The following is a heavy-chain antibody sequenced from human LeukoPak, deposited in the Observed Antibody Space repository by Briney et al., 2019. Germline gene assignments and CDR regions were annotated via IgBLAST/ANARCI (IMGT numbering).Heavy chain of an antibody. V-gene: IGHV3-7*01. CDR1: GFTFSSYW. Sequence: HAGGSLRLSCAASGFTFSSYWMSWVRQAPGKGLEWLANIKQDGSEKYYVDSVKGRFTISRDNAKNSLYLQMNSLRAEDTAVYYCARDRVYSSGWYGDAFDIWGQGTMVTVSS. CDR3: ARDRVYSSGWYGDAFDI. CDR2: IKQDGSEK. D-gene: IGHD6-19*01. J-gene: IGHJ3*02.